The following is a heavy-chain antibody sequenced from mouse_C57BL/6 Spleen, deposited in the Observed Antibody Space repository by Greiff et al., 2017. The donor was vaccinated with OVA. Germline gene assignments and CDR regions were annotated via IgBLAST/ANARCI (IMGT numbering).Heavy chain of an antibody. CDR3: ARHYYGSSNYFDY. CDR2: IDPSDSET. D-gene: IGHD1-1*01. J-gene: IGHJ2*01. Sequence: QVHVKQPGAELVRPGSSVKLSCKASGYTFTSYWMHWVKQRPIQGLEWIGNIDPSDSETHYNQKFKDKATLTVDKSSSTAYMQLSSLTSEDSAVYYCARHYYGSSNYFDYWGQGTTLTVSS. CDR1: GYTFTSYW. V-gene: IGHV1-52*01.